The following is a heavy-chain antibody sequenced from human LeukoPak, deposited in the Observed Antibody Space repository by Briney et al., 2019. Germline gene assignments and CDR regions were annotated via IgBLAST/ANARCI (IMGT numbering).Heavy chain of an antibody. CDR2: IKQDGSEN. D-gene: IGHD2-2*01. CDR1: GFTFTTYW. J-gene: IGHJ6*02. Sequence: LSGGSLRLSCAASGFTFTTYWMSWVRQAPGKGLEWVANIKQDGSENYYVDSVKGRFTISRDNAKNSLFLQMNSLRAEDTAVYYCARAYRFNIVVVPSRGYYYGMDVWGQGTTVTVSS. V-gene: IGHV3-7*03. CDR3: ARAYRFNIVVVPSRGYYYGMDV.